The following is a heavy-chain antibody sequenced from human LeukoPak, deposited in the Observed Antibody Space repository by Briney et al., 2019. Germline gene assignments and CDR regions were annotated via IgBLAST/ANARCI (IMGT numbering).Heavy chain of an antibody. CDR1: GFTFSSYW. D-gene: IGHD5-12*01. Sequence: GGSLRLSCAASGFTFSSYWMHWVRHAPGKGLVWVSRINSDGSSTSYADSVKGRFTISRDNAKNTLYLQMNSLSAEDTAVYYCAMGRGYGGYDYFDYWGQGTLVTVSS. V-gene: IGHV3-74*01. J-gene: IGHJ4*02. CDR3: AMGRGYGGYDYFDY. CDR2: INSDGSST.